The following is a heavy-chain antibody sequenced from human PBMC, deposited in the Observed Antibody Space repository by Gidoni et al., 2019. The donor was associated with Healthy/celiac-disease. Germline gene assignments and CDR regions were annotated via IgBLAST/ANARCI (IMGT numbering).Heavy chain of an antibody. CDR2: ISGSGGST. CDR3: AKPLADEVGVPG. CDR1: GFTFSSYA. V-gene: IGHV3-23*01. J-gene: IGHJ4*02. Sequence: EVQLLESGGGLVQPGGSLRLPCAASGFTFSSYAMSWVRQAPGKGLGWVSAISGSGGSTYYADSVKGRFTISRDNSKNTLYLQMNSLRAEDTAVYYCAKPLADEVGVPGWGQGTLVTVSS. D-gene: IGHD1-26*01.